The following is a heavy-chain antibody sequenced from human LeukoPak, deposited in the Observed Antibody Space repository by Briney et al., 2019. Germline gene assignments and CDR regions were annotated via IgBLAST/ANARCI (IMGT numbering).Heavy chain of an antibody. CDR3: TTDAGYDSRWYNW. J-gene: IGHJ4*02. CDR1: GFAFTSAW. V-gene: IGHV3-15*01. CDR2: IKSKSAGGTI. Sequence: GGSLRLSCAASGFAFTSAWMSWVRQAPGKGLEWVGRIKSKSAGGTIDYASPVKGRFIISRDDSKTTLYLQINSLKTEDTAVYYCTTDAGYDSRWYNWWGQGTLVTVSS. D-gene: IGHD1-20*01.